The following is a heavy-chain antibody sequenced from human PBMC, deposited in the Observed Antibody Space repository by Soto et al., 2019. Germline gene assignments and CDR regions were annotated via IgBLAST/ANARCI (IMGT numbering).Heavy chain of an antibody. D-gene: IGHD6-19*01. CDR3: ARDLGGWPDY. CDR2: INAGNGNT. V-gene: IGHV1-3*01. CDR1: GYTFTSYG. J-gene: IGHJ4*02. Sequence: ASVKVSCKASGYTFTSYGISWVRQAPGQRLEWMGWINAGNGNTKYSQRFQDRVTITRDTSASTAYMELSSLRSEDTAVYYCARDLGGWPDYWGQGTLVTVSS.